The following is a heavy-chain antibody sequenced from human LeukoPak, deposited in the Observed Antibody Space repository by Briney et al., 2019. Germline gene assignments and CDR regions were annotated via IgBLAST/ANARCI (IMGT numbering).Heavy chain of an antibody. J-gene: IGHJ4*02. CDR1: GYSISSGYY. CDR3: ASHYYASSGSLFDS. Sequence: SETLSLTCAVSGYSISSGYYWVWIRQPPGKGLEWIGSVYHTGSTYYHPSLKSRVTISLDTSKNQFSLRLTSATAADTALYYCASHYYASSGSLFDSWGRGSLVTVSS. V-gene: IGHV4-38-2*01. D-gene: IGHD3-22*01. CDR2: VYHTGST.